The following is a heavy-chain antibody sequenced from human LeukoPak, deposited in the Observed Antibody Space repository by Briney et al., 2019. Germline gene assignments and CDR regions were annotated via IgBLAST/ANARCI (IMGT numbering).Heavy chain of an antibody. CDR1: SGSISDGTW. V-gene: IGHV4-4*02. D-gene: IGHD5-12*01. CDR3: AKHRGYAFDS. CDR2: IDHSGGT. J-gene: IGHJ4*02. Sequence: SGTLSLTCAVSSGSISDGTWWTWVRQPPGKGLEWIGQIDHSGGTDYTPSLKSRVTISLDKSKSQLSLNLRSVTAADTAIYYCAKHRGYAFDSRGQGTLVTVSS.